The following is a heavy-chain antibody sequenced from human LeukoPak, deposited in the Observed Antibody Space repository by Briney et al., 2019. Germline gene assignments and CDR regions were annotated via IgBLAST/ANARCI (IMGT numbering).Heavy chain of an antibody. CDR2: ISYDGSNK. J-gene: IGHJ4*02. Sequence: PGRSLRLSCAASGFTFSSYGMHWVRQAPGKGLEWVSVISYDGSNKYYADSVKGRFTISRDNSKNTLYLQMNSLRAEDTAVYYCARDVDTAMANPLDYWGQGTLVTVSS. CDR1: GFTFSSYG. CDR3: ARDVDTAMANPLDY. D-gene: IGHD5-18*01. V-gene: IGHV3-30-3*01.